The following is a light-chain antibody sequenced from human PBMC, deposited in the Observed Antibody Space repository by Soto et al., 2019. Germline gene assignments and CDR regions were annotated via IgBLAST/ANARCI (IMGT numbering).Light chain of an antibody. V-gene: IGKV3-11*01. CDR3: QQRHMWPIT. CDR1: QSFRGL. CDR2: DAY. Sequence: EFVLTHSPVTLSVSPVERATLSCRDSQSFRGLLAWYQQKPGQAPRLLIYDAYNRATGIPPRFSGSGSGTDFTLTISSLEPEDSAVYYCQQRHMWPITFGQGTRLEIK. J-gene: IGKJ5*01.